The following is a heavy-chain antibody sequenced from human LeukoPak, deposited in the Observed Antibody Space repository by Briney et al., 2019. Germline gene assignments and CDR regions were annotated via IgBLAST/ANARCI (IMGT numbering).Heavy chain of an antibody. CDR2: IIPIFGTA. Sequence: ASVKVSCKASGGTFSSYAISWVRQAPGQGLEWMGGIIPIFGTANYAQKFQGRVTITADESTSTAYMELSSLRSEDTAIYYCARDNSVGDNAWWFDPWGQGTLVTVSS. CDR1: GGTFSSYA. J-gene: IGHJ5*02. V-gene: IGHV1-69*13. CDR3: ARDNSVGDNAWWFDP. D-gene: IGHD1-26*01.